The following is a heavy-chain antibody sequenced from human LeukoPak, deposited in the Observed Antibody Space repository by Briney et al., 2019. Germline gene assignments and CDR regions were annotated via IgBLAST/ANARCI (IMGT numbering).Heavy chain of an antibody. CDR2: ITSSSRYI. CDR1: GFTFTNYN. Sequence: GGSRRLSCSASGFTFTNYNMNWVRQAQGNGLEWVSSITSSSRYIYYADSVKGRFTISRDNAKNSLYLQMNSLRAEDTAVYYCARDRGSYTLDYWGQGALVTVSS. CDR3: ARDRGSYTLDY. D-gene: IGHD1-26*01. J-gene: IGHJ4*02. V-gene: IGHV3-21*01.